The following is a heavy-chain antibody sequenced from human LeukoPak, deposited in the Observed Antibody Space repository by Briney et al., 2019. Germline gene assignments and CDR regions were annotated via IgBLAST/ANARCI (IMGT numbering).Heavy chain of an antibody. CDR3: ARARCSSTSCPLNYYYMDV. D-gene: IGHD2-2*01. V-gene: IGHV1-69*05. CDR1: GGTFSSYA. Sequence: GASVKVSCRASGGTFSSYAIGWVRQSPGQGLEWMGRIIPNFGTANYAQKFQGRVTINTDESTSTAYMELSSLRSEDTAVYYCARARCSSTSCPLNYYYMDVWGKGTTVTVSS. J-gene: IGHJ6*03. CDR2: IIPNFGTA.